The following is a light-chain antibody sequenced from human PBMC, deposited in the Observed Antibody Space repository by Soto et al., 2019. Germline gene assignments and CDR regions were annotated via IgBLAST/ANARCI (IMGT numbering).Light chain of an antibody. CDR2: DAS. CDR1: QTISSW. V-gene: IGKV1-5*01. CDR3: QQSYNTTQT. Sequence: DIQMTQSPHPLSGSVGDRVTITCRASQTISSWLAWYQQKPGKDPKLLIYDASSLESGVPSRFSGSGSGTDFNLTITSLQTEDSATYECQQSYNTTQTFGQGTKGDIK. J-gene: IGKJ1*01.